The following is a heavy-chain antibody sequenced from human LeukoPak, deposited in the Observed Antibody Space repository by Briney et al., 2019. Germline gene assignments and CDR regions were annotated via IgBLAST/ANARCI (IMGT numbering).Heavy chain of an antibody. D-gene: IGHD3-22*01. CDR2: INPNSGGT. CDR1: GYTFTGYY. V-gene: IGHV1-2*06. J-gene: IGHJ4*02. Sequence: GASVNVSCKASGYTFTGYYMHWVRQAPGQGLEWMGRINPNSGGTNYAQKFQGRVTMTRDTSISTAYMELSRLRSDDTAVYYCARDLYYYDSSGYFITSDYWGQGTLVTVSS. CDR3: ARDLYYYDSSGYFITSDY.